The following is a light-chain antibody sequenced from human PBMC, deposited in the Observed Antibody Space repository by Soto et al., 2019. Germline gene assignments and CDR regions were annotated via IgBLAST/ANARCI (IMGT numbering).Light chain of an antibody. J-gene: IGLJ2*01. CDR2: DVS. Sequence: QSALTQARSVSGSPGQSVTISCTGTSSDVGGYNYVSWYQQHPGKAPKLMIYDVSKRPSGVPDRFSGSKSGNTASLTISGLQAEDEADYYCCSYAGSDTSVVFGGGTKVTVL. V-gene: IGLV2-11*01. CDR1: SSDVGGYNY. CDR3: CSYAGSDTSVV.